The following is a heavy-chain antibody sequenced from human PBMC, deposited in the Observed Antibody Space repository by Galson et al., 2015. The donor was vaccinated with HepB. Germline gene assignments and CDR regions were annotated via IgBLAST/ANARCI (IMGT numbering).Heavy chain of an antibody. CDR3: ARETSHGPDYYYYYGRDV. V-gene: IGHV3-49*04. CDR1: GFTFADYA. J-gene: IGHJ6*02. D-gene: IGHD1-14*01. Sequence: SLRLSCAVTGFTFADYAISWVRQAPGKGLEWVSFIRSIGYGGTAEYAASVKGNFTISRDDSKNIAYLQMDDLKTEDTAVYYCARETSHGPDYYYYYGRDVWGQGTTVTVSS. CDR2: IRSIGYGGTA.